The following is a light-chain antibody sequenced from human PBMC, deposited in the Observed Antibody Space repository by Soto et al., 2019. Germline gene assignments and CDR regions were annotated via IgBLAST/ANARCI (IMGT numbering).Light chain of an antibody. CDR3: QQYNNWRT. CDR2: GAS. CDR1: QSVSSN. V-gene: IGKV3-15*01. Sequence: EIVLTQSPGPLSLSPGESATHSCRASQSVSSNLAWYQQKPGQAPRLLIYGASTRATGIPARISGSGSGTEFTLTISSLQSEDFAVYYCQQYNNWRTFGQGTKVDIK. J-gene: IGKJ1*01.